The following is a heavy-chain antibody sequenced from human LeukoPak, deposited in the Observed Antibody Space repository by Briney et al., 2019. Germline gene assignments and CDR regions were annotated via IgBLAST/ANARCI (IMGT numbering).Heavy chain of an antibody. Sequence: GGSLRLSCAASGFTFSSYSMNWVRQAPGKGLEWVSSISSSSSYIYYPAPVKGRFTISRDNTNNSLLLQITIPSAETTAVYCCARDVVFDIWGQGTVVTVSS. V-gene: IGHV3-21*01. CDR1: GFTFSSYS. J-gene: IGHJ3*02. CDR2: ISSSSSYI. CDR3: ARDVVFDI.